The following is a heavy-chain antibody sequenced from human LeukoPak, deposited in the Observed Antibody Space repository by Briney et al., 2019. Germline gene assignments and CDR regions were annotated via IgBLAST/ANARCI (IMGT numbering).Heavy chain of an antibody. Sequence: SETLSLTCTVSGGSISSGDYYWSWIRQPPGKGLAWIGYIYYSGSTYYNPSLKSRVTISVDTSKNQFSLKLSSVTAADTAVYYCARVLLDDSSGYYAPLFDYWGQGTLVTVFS. D-gene: IGHD3-22*01. CDR3: ARVLLDDSSGYYAPLFDY. J-gene: IGHJ4*02. CDR2: IYYSGST. CDR1: GGSISSGDYY. V-gene: IGHV4-30-4*01.